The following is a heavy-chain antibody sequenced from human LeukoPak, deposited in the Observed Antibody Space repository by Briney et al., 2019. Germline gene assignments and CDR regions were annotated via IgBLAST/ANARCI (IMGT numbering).Heavy chain of an antibody. Sequence: GASVKVSCKASGDTFSSYTISWVRQAPGQGLEWMGRIIPILGIANYAQKFQGRVTITADKSTSTAYMELSSLRSEDTAVYYCARGTVTFGFDYWGQGTLVTVSS. CDR1: GDTFSSYT. J-gene: IGHJ4*02. D-gene: IGHD4-17*01. CDR3: ARGTVTFGFDY. CDR2: IIPILGIA. V-gene: IGHV1-69*02.